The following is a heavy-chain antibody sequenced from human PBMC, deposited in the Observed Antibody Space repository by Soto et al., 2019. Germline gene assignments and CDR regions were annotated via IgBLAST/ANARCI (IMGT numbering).Heavy chain of an antibody. J-gene: IGHJ5*02. Sequence: QVQLQESGPGLVKPSGTLSLTCAVSGGSISSSNWWSWVRQPPGKGLEWIGEIYHSGSTNYNPSLKSRVTISVDKSKNQFSLKLSSVTAADTAVYYCARDRGPGVRYFDWLLPDPMENWFDPWGQGTLVTVSS. CDR3: ARDRGPGVRYFDWLLPDPMENWFDP. V-gene: IGHV4-4*02. CDR2: IYHSGST. CDR1: GGSISSSNW. D-gene: IGHD3-9*01.